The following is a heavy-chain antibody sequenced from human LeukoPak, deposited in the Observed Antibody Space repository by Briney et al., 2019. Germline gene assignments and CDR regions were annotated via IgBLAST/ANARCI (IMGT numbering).Heavy chain of an antibody. D-gene: IGHD3-22*01. CDR3: ARANYCDSSGYSRGAFDV. V-gene: IGHV4-38-2*02. CDR2: IFHRGST. J-gene: IGHJ3*01. CDR1: GYSITSGFY. Sequence: SETLFLTCSVSGYSITSGFYWGWIRQPPGKGLEWIGSIFHRGSTYYNPSLKSRVTISVDTSKNQFSLKLSSVTAADTAVYYCARANYCDSSGYSRGAFDVWGQGTMVAVSS.